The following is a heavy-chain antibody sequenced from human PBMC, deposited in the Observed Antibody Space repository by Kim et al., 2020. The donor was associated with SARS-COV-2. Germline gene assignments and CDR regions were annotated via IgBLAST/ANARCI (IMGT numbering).Heavy chain of an antibody. CDR1: GFTFSSYS. D-gene: IGHD6-13*01. V-gene: IGHV3-48*02. CDR3: ARDPAAGIYYYYAMDV. CDR2: ISSSSSTI. Sequence: GGSLRLSCAASGFTFSSYSMNWVRQAPGKGLEWVSYISSSSSTIYYADSVKGRFTISRDNAKNSLYLQMNSLRDEDTAVYYCARDPAAGIYYYYAMDVWGPGATVSVSS. J-gene: IGHJ6*02.